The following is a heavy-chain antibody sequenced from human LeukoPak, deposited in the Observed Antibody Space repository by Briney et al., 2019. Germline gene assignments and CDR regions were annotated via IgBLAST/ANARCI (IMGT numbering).Heavy chain of an antibody. Sequence: GESLQISCKGAGGSLTSYWINWVRQLPGKGLEWMGKIDPSDSYTNYRPSFKGYVTISADKSISTAYLQWSSLKASDTAMYYCARSHSDPFLDYWGQGTLVTVSS. CDR1: GGSLTSYW. J-gene: IGHJ4*02. D-gene: IGHD2/OR15-2a*01. CDR3: ARSHSDPFLDY. CDR2: IDPSDSYT. V-gene: IGHV5-10-1*01.